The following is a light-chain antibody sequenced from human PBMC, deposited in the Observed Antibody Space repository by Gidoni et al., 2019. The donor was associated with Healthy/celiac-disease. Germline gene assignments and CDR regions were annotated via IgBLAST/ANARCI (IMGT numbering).Light chain of an antibody. CDR2: GAS. CDR3: QQYDNWPPLT. J-gene: IGKJ4*01. V-gene: IGKV3-15*01. Sequence: ELVMTQSPATLSVSPGERATLSCRASQSVSSNLAWYQQKPGQAPRLLIYGASTRATGIPARFSGSGSGTECTLTISSLQSEYFAVYFCQQYDNWPPLTFGGGTKVEIK. CDR1: QSVSSN.